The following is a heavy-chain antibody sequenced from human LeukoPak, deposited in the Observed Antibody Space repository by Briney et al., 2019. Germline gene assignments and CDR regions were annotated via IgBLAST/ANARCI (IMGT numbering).Heavy chain of an antibody. CDR3: ARLLHDYGDYLAFDI. V-gene: IGHV4-4*07. Sequence: SETLSLTCTVSGGSISSYYWSWIRQPAGRGLEWIGRIYTSGRTNLNPSLKGRVTMSVDTSKNQFSLKLSSVTAADTAVYYCARLLHDYGDYLAFDIWGQGTMVTVSS. J-gene: IGHJ3*02. CDR2: IYTSGRT. CDR1: GGSISSYY. D-gene: IGHD4-17*01.